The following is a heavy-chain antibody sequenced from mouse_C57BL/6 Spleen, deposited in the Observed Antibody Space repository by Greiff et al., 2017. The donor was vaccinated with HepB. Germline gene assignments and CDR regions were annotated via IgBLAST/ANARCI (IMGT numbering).Heavy chain of an antibody. Sequence: EVMLVESGGGLVQPGGSLSISCAASGFTFTDYYMSWVRQPPGKALEWLGFIRNKANGYTTEYSASVKGRFTISRDNSQSILYLQMNALRAEDSATYYCARYGPSWYFDVWGTGTTVTVSS. CDR1: GFTFTDYY. V-gene: IGHV7-3*01. CDR3: ARYGPSWYFDV. J-gene: IGHJ1*03. CDR2: IRNKANGYTT.